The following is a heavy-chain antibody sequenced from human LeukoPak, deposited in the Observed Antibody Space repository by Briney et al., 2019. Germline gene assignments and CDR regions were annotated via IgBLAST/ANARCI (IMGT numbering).Heavy chain of an antibody. CDR2: IIPIFGTA. D-gene: IGHD3-3*01. Sequence: ASVKVSCKASGGTFSSYAISWVRQAPGQGLEWMGRIIPIFGTANYAQKFQGRVTITTDESTSTAYMELSSLRSEDTAVYYCASDDRFFWFDPWGQGTLVTVSS. V-gene: IGHV1-69*05. CDR1: GGTFSSYA. CDR3: ASDDRFFWFDP. J-gene: IGHJ5*02.